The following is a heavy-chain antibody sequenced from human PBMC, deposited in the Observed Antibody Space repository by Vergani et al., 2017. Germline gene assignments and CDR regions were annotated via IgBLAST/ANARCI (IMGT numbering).Heavy chain of an antibody. V-gene: IGHV1-8*03. J-gene: IGHJ5*02. CDR2: MNPNRGNT. Sequence: QVQLVQSGAEVKKPGASVKVSCKASGYTFTSYDINWVRQATGQGLEWMGWMNPNRGNTGYAQKYQGRVTITRNTSISTAYMELSCLRSEDAAVSYCARPPYYYDSRGPLLFDPWSQGTLVTVSS. D-gene: IGHD3-22*01. CDR3: ARPPYYYDSRGPLLFDP. CDR1: GYTFTSYD.